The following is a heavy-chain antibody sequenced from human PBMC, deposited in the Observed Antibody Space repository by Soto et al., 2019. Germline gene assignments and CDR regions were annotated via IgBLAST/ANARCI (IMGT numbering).Heavy chain of an antibody. CDR3: ARATAMVRPLIYYYGMDV. D-gene: IGHD5-18*01. CDR1: GGTFSSYA. CDR2: IIPIFGTA. J-gene: IGHJ6*02. Sequence: QVQLVQSGAEVKKPGSSVKVSCKASGGTFSSYAISWVRQAPGQGLEWMGGIIPIFGTANYAQKFQGIVTITADESTSTAYMELSSLRSEDTAVYYCARATAMVRPLIYYYGMDVWGQGTTGTVSS. V-gene: IGHV1-69*01.